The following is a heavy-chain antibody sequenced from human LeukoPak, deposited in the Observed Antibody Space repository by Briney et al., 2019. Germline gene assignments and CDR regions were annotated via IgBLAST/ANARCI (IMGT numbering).Heavy chain of an antibody. CDR3: ARAYYDYYDSSGYYYYMDV. V-gene: IGHV4-34*01. D-gene: IGHD3-22*01. Sequence: WETLSLTCAVYGGSFSGYYWSWIRQPPGKGLEWIGEINHSGSTNYNPSLKSRVTISVDTSKNQFSLKLSSVTAADTAVYYCARAYYDYYDSSGYYYYMDVWGKGTTVTVSS. J-gene: IGHJ6*03. CDR2: INHSGST. CDR1: GGSFSGYY.